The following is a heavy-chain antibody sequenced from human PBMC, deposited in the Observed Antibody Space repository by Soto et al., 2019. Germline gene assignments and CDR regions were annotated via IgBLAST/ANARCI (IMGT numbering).Heavy chain of an antibody. Sequence: GGSMRLSCAASGFTFSSYWMHWVRQAPGKGLVWVSRINSDGSSTSYADSVKGRFTISRDNAKNTLYLQMNSLRAEDTAVYYCASLGSLRYFDSTDAFDIWGQGTMVTVS. CDR2: INSDGSST. D-gene: IGHD3-9*01. CDR1: GFTFSSYW. V-gene: IGHV3-74*01. J-gene: IGHJ3*02. CDR3: ASLGSLRYFDSTDAFDI.